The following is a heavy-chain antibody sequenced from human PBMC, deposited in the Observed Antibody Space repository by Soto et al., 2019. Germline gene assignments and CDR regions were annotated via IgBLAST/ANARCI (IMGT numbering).Heavy chain of an antibody. Sequence: SESLSLTCTVSDDSFRGAEYYWRWIRQPLGKGPGWIGYTYYNGDTKYNPALRSRVTMSEDTSKNQFSLRLSSVTAADTAVYFCARGPAYIDGWRTFDLWGRGILVTVS. CDR2: TYYNGDT. V-gene: IGHV4-61*08. CDR1: DDSFRGAEYY. D-gene: IGHD6-19*01. CDR3: ARGPAYIDGWRTFDL. J-gene: IGHJ4*02.